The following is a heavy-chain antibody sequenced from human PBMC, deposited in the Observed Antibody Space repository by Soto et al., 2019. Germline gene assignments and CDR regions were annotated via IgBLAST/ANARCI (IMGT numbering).Heavy chain of an antibody. Sequence: SETLSLTCTVSGGSISSYYWSWIRQPPGKGLEWIGYIYYSGSTNYNPSLKSRVTISVDTPKNQFSLKLSSVTAADTAVYYCASLSYGRDYYYYYYMDVWGKGTTVTVSS. CDR1: GGSISSYY. V-gene: IGHV4-59*08. CDR3: ASLSYGRDYYYYYYMDV. CDR2: IYYSGST. D-gene: IGHD5-18*01. J-gene: IGHJ6*03.